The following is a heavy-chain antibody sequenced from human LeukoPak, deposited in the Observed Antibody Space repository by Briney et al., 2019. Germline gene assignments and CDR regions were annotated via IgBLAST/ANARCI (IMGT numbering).Heavy chain of an antibody. D-gene: IGHD6-19*01. CDR2: IKQDGSDK. CDR3: ARSTAISSGWYR. V-gene: IGHV3-7*01. J-gene: IGHJ4*02. Sequence: GGSLRLSCAASGSTFSTYWMSWVRQAPGKGLEWVATIKQDGSDKYYVDSVKGRFTISRDNAKNSLYLQMNSLRAVDTAVYFCARSTAISSGWYRWGQGTLVSVSS. CDR1: GSTFSTYW.